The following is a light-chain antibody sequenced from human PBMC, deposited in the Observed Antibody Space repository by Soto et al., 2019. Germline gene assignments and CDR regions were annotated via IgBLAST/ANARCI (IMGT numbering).Light chain of an antibody. CDR3: QQYYIYAT. CDR2: RSS. CDR1: QTISNY. V-gene: IGKV1-5*03. Sequence: DIQMTQSPSTLSASVGDRVTITCRASQTISNYLTWYHQRPGKAPKLLIYRSSILQNGVPSRFSGSGSGTEFTLTISSLQPDDFATYYCQQYYIYATFGQGTRVEI. J-gene: IGKJ1*01.